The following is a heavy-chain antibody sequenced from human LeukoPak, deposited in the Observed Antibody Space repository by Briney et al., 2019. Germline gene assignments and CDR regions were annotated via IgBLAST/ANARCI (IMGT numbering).Heavy chain of an antibody. D-gene: IGHD6-19*01. CDR1: GASISSHY. V-gene: IGHV4-59*11. Sequence: SETLSLTCTVSGASISSHYWSWIRQSPGKGLEWIGYVSYSGSTDYNPSLKSRVTLSVDTSKNQISLRLSSVTAADTAVYYCARAVAGTLVRFDYWGQGTLVTVSS. CDR2: VSYSGST. CDR3: ARAVAGTLVRFDY. J-gene: IGHJ4*02.